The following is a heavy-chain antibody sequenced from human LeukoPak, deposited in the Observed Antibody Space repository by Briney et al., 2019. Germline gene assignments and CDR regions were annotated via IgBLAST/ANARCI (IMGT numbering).Heavy chain of an antibody. CDR3: AKDLTRIEYSSSLDY. CDR2: IRYDGSNK. V-gene: IGHV3-30*02. J-gene: IGHJ4*02. Sequence: GGSLRLSCAASGFAFSSYGMHWVRQAPGKGLEWVAFIRYDGSNKYYAGSVKGRFTISRDNSKNTLYLQMNSLRAEDTAVYYCAKDLTRIEYSSSLDYWGQGTLVTVSS. CDR1: GFAFSSYG. D-gene: IGHD6-6*01.